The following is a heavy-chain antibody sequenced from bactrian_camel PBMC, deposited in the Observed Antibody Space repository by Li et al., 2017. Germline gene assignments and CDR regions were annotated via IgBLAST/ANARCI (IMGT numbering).Heavy chain of an antibody. V-gene: IGHV3S28*01. J-gene: IGHJ6*01. CDR1: GYAYSRNC. D-gene: IGHD6*01. CDR3: AAAPYGGMWWDPLAAGFDY. Sequence: QLVESGGGSVQAGGSLRLSCSYSGYAYSRNCMSWFRQAPGKEREGVASVSASGRPTYYADSVKGRFTISLDKRKNTMYLQMSSLEPEDTGMYYCAAAPYGGMWWDPLAAGFDYWGQGTQVTVS. CDR2: VSASGRPT.